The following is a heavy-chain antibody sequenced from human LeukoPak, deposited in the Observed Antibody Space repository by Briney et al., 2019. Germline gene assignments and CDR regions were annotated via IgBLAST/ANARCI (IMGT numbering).Heavy chain of an antibody. CDR3: ASFPIVVVPAAMGGAGY. D-gene: IGHD2-2*01. CDR2: IYHSGST. V-gene: IGHV4-4*02. J-gene: IGHJ4*02. Sequence: SETLSLTCAVSGGSISSSNWWSWVRQPPGKGLEWIGGIYHSGSTNYNPSLKSRVTISVDKSKNQFSLKLSSVTAADTAVYYCASFPIVVVPAAMGGAGYWGQGTLVTVSS. CDR1: GGSISSSNW.